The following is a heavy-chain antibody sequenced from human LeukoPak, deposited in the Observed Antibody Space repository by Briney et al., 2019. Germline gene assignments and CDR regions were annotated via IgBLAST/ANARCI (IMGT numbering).Heavy chain of an antibody. CDR1: GGDLSRYG. V-gene: IGHV1-69*05. D-gene: IGHD6-13*01. CDR3: ARDRIPAAPSYSYFYMDV. J-gene: IGHJ6*03. CDR2: IIPIFGTK. Sequence: SVKVSCKASGGDLSRYGISWVRLAPGQGLERMGGIIPIFGTKNYAQRFQGRVTITTDESTSAVYMELSSLRSEDTAVYYCARDRIPAAPSYSYFYMDVWGKGTTVTVSS.